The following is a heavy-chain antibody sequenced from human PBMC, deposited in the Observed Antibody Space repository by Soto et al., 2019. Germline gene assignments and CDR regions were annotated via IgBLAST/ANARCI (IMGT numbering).Heavy chain of an antibody. J-gene: IGHJ6*02. CDR2: IYPRDSNT. CDR3: ARWGGYSSIGTYDYYYGMDV. D-gene: IGHD5-18*01. Sequence: GESLKISCEASGYTFTNYWIGWVRQMPGTGLEWMGIIYPRDSNTRYSPSFQDQVTMSVDKSIGTAYLQWSSLKASDTAMYYCARWGGYSSIGTYDYYYGMDVWGQGTTVTVSS. CDR1: GYTFTNYW. V-gene: IGHV5-51*01.